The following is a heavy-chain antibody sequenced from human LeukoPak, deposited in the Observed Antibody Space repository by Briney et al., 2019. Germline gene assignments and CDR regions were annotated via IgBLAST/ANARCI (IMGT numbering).Heavy chain of an antibody. V-gene: IGHV3-7*01. J-gene: IGHJ4*02. CDR2: IKQDGSEK. Sequence: GGSLRLSCAASGFTFSSYWMSWVRQAPGKGLEWVANIKQDGSEKYYVDSVKGRFTISRDNAKNSLYLQMNSLRAEDTAVYYCAKDRDKSYASGSCDYWGQGSLVTVSS. CDR1: GFTFSSYW. CDR3: AKDRDKSYASGSCDY. D-gene: IGHD3-10*01.